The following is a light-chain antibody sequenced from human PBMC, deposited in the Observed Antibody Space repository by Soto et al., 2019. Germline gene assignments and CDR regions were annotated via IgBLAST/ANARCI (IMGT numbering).Light chain of an antibody. CDR3: ISYTRSSTYV. CDR2: DVS. CDR1: SSDVGAYNY. Sequence: QSLLTQPASVSGSPGQSITISCTGTSSDVGAYNYVSWYQQHPGKAPKLMIYDVSNRPSGVSNRFSGSKSGNTASLTISGLQAEDDTDYYCISYTRSSTYVFGTGTKVTVL. V-gene: IGLV2-14*01. J-gene: IGLJ1*01.